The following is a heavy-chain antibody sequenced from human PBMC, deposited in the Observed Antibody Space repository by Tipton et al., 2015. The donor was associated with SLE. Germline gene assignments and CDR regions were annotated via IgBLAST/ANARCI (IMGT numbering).Heavy chain of an antibody. CDR1: GFTFSSYA. J-gene: IGHJ4*02. CDR2: ISGGGGST. CDR3: AKFEKTTDFYLDS. V-gene: IGHV3-23*01. Sequence: SLRLSCATSGFTFSSYALSWVRRAPGKGLEWVSAISGGGGSTYYADFVKGRFSISIDKSKKTLFLQMNSLRVDDTATYYCAKFEKTTDFYLDSWGRGTLVSVSS. D-gene: IGHD1/OR15-1a*01.